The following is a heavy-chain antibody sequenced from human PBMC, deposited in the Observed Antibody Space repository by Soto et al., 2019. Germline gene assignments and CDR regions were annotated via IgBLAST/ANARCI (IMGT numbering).Heavy chain of an antibody. CDR1: GFTFSSYW. CDR3: TKVRGGSSGWNDY. J-gene: IGHJ4*02. CDR2: IHTDGSST. Sequence: EVQLVESGGGSVQPGGSLRLSCAASGFTFSSYWMHWVRQAPGEGLVWVSRIHTDGSSTTYADSVKGRFTISRDNAKNTLYLQMNSLRVEDTAVYYWTKVRGGSSGWNDYWGQGTLVTVSS. D-gene: IGHD6-19*01. V-gene: IGHV3-74*01.